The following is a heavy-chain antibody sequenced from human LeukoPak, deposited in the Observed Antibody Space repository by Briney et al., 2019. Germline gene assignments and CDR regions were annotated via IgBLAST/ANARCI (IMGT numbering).Heavy chain of an antibody. Sequence: GGSLRLSCAASGFTFSSYSMNWVRQAPGKGLEWVSYISSSSDTIYYADSVKGRFTISRDNSKNTLYLQMNSLRAKDTAVYYCARVAVAGTPEFDYWGQGTLVTVSS. V-gene: IGHV3-48*01. CDR1: GFTFSSYS. CDR2: ISSSSDTI. D-gene: IGHD6-19*01. CDR3: ARVAVAGTPEFDY. J-gene: IGHJ4*02.